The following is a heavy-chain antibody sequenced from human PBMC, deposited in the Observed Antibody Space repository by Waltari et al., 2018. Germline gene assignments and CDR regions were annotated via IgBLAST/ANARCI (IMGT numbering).Heavy chain of an antibody. V-gene: IGHV1-8*01. Sequence: QVQLVQSGAEVKKPGASVKVSCKASGYPFTSYAINWVRQATGQGLEWMGWMNPNSGNTGYAQKFQGRVTMTRNTSISTAYMELSSLRSEDTAVYYCARELWGSYYYYYYGMDVWGQGTTVTVSS. CDR3: ARELWGSYYYYYYGMDV. J-gene: IGHJ6*02. D-gene: IGHD1-26*01. CDR2: MNPNSGNT. CDR1: GYPFTSYA.